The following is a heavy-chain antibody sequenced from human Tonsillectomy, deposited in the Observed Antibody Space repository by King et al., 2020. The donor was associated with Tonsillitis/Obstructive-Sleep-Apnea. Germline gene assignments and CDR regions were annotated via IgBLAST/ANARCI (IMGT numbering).Heavy chain of an antibody. CDR3: ARDEPRFCSDYLTFDY. V-gene: IGHV1-18*01. CDR2: ISAYNGNT. Sequence: QLVQSGAEVKKPGASVKVSCKASGYTFTSYGISWVRQAPGQGLEWVGWISAYNGNTNYAQKLQGRVTMTTDTSTTTAYMELRSLRSDDTAVYYCARDEPRFCSDYLTFDYWGQGTLVTVSS. CDR1: GYTFTSYG. J-gene: IGHJ4*02. D-gene: IGHD2-15*01.